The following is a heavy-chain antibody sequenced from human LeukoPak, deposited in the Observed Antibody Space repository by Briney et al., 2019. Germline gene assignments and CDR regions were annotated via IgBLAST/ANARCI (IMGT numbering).Heavy chain of an antibody. V-gene: IGHV4-30-4*01. CDR2: FYYSGST. D-gene: IGHD3-22*01. Sequence: PSETLSLTCTVSGGSITSGDYYWRWIRQPPGKGLEWIVYFYYSGSTSYCPSLKSRVTISADTSKNQFSLKLNSVTAADTAVYYCANSPMYYDTSGYSFFDDWGQGTLVTVSS. CDR1: GGSITSGDYY. CDR3: ANSPMYYDTSGYSFFDD. J-gene: IGHJ4*02.